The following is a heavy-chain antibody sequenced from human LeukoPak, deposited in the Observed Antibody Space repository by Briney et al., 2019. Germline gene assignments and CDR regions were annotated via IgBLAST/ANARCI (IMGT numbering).Heavy chain of an antibody. CDR2: MNPNSGNT. J-gene: IGHJ6*03. CDR1: GYTFTSYD. Sequence: ASVKVSCKASGYTFTSYDINWVRQATGQGLEWMGWMNPNSGNTGYAQKFQGGVTITRNTSIGTAYMELSSLRSEDTAVYYCARGVLYYYYMDVWGKGTTVTVSS. V-gene: IGHV1-8*03. CDR3: ARGVLYYYYMDV.